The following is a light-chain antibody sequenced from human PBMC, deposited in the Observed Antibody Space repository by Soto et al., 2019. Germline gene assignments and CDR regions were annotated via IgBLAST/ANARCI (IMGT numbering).Light chain of an antibody. CDR3: QQYNGFSRT. V-gene: IGKV1-5*03. CDR2: KAS. CDR1: QSIDIW. Sequence: DIQMTQSPFTLSASVGDRVTITCRASQSIDIWLAWYQQKPGKAPKLLIYKASSLESGVPARFSGSGSGTDFTLTISSLQPDDFATYYCQQYNGFSRTFGQGTKVEV. J-gene: IGKJ1*01.